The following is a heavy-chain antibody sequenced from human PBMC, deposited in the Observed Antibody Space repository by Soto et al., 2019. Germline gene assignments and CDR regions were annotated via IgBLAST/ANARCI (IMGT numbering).Heavy chain of an antibody. V-gene: IGHV1-8*01. CDR1: GYTFTSYD. CDR3: ERCVIYPNVRSVALVWSGARDYY. D-gene: IGHD6-13*01. CDR2: MNPNSGNT. J-gene: IGHJ6*01. Sequence: ASVKVSCKASGYTFTSYDINWVRQATGQGLEWMGLMNPNSGNTGYAQKFEGRVTITRNTSISTAYMELNSLRSEGTSVYYCERCVIYPNVRSVALVWSGARDYY.